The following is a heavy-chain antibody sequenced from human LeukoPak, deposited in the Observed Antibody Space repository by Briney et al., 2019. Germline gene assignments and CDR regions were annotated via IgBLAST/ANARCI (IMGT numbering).Heavy chain of an antibody. CDR2: VSTNDGNT. CDR3: TRDANYYDSSGYHLYFDY. J-gene: IGHJ4*02. V-gene: IGHV1-18*01. Sequence: ASVRVSCKASGYTFTNYHIAWVRQAPGQGLEWMGWVSTNDGNTVYAQRLQGRVTMTTDTSTSVAYMELRSLTSDDTAVYYCTRDANYYDSSGYHLYFDYWGQGTLVTVSS. CDR1: GYTFTNYH. D-gene: IGHD3-22*01.